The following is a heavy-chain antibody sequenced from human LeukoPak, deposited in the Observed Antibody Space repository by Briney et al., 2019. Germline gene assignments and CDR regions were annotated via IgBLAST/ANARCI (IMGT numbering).Heavy chain of an antibody. V-gene: IGHV3-48*04. CDR2: ISNNSSAI. Sequence: GGSLRLSCAASGFTFSSYNMNWVRQAPGKGLEWVSYISNNSSAIYYADSVKGRFTISRDNAKNSLFLQMNSLRAEDTAVYYCARGGLFKYFFDYWGQGTPVTVSS. J-gene: IGHJ4*02. D-gene: IGHD2-15*01. CDR3: ARGGLFKYFFDY. CDR1: GFTFSSYN.